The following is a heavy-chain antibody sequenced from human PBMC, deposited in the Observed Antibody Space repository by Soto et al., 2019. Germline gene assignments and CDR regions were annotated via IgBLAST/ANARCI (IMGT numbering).Heavy chain of an antibody. D-gene: IGHD3-22*01. CDR2: LSFDGSNK. Sequence: PWGSLRFAWEPTVFTFSKYGMPWVRQAPGKGLEWVPVLSFDGSNKYYADSVKGRFTISRDNSKNMLYLQMNSLRVEDTAVYYCAKSATSSGYYARLDYRGQGALVTVSS. CDR3: AKSATSSGYYARLDY. CDR1: VFTFSKYG. J-gene: IGHJ4*02. V-gene: IGHV3-30*18.